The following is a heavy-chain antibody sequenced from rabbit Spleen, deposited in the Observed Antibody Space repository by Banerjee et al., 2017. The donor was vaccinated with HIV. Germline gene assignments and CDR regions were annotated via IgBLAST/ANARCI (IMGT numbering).Heavy chain of an antibody. CDR2: IDIGSSGFT. J-gene: IGHJ6*01. Sequence: VESGGGLVKPGASLTLTCTASGVSFSSSSYMCWVRQAPGKGLEWIACIDIGSSGFTYFATWAKGRFTISKTSSTTVTLQMTRLTAADTATYFCARTSWTTYYYGMDLWGQGTLVTVS. CDR3: ARTSWTTYYYGMDL. V-gene: IGHV1S40*01. CDR1: GVSFSSSSY.